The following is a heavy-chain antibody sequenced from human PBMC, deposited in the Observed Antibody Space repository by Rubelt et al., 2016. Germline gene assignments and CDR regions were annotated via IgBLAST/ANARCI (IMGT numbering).Heavy chain of an antibody. CDR1: GYTFTSYG. D-gene: IGHD6-13*01. J-gene: IGHJ5*02. V-gene: IGHV1-18*01. Sequence: QVQLVQSGAEVKKPGASVKVSCKASGYTFTSYGISWVRPAPGQGLEWMGWISAYNGNTNDAQKLQGRVTMTTDTSTSTAYMELRSLRSDDTAVYYCASMYSSSWYRGWFDPWGQGTLVTVSS. CDR3: ASMYSSSWYRGWFDP. CDR2: ISAYNGNT.